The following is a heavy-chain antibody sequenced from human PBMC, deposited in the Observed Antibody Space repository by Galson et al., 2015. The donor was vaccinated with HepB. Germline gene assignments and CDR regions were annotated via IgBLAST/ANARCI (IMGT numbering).Heavy chain of an antibody. J-gene: IGHJ4*02. CDR3: ARDAFYDSSGYYSH. CDR2: ISSSSSYI. CDR1: GFTFSSSS. Sequence: SLRLSCADSGFTFSSSSMNWVRQAPGKGLEWVSSISSSSSYIYYAESVKVRSTISRDNAQNSLYLQMNSLRAADTAVYYCARDAFYDSSGYYSHWGQGNLVTVSS. V-gene: IGHV3-21*01. D-gene: IGHD3-22*01.